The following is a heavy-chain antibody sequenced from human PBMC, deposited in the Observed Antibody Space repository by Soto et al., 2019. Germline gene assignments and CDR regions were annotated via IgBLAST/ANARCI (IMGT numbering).Heavy chain of an antibody. CDR2: ISYDGSNK. CDR1: GFTFSSYG. V-gene: IGHV3-30*18. Sequence: GGSLRLSCAASGFTFSSYGMHWVRQAPGKGLEWVAVISYDGSNKYYADSVKGRFTISRDNSKNTLYLQMNSLRAEDTAVYYCAKPEGIVLMESQFDYWGQGTLVTVSS. CDR3: AKPEGIVLMESQFDY. J-gene: IGHJ4*02. D-gene: IGHD2-8*01.